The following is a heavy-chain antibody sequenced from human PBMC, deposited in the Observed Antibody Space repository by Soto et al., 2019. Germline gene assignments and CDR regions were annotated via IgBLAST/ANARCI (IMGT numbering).Heavy chain of an antibody. J-gene: IGHJ3*02. V-gene: IGHV3-33*01. Sequence: SLRLSCVASGFTFSTYVMHWVRQAPGKGLQWVAVIWYDGSDKYDADSVKGRFTISRDNSKDTLYLQMNSLRVEDTAVYYCARVVGAESYDAFYICGQGTMVTVS. CDR1: GFTFSTYV. CDR3: ARVVGAESYDAFYI. D-gene: IGHD3-10*01. CDR2: IWYDGSDK.